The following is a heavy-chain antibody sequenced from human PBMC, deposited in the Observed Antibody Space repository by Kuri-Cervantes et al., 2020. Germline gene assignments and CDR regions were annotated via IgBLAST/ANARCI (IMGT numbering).Heavy chain of an antibody. V-gene: IGHV1-8*01. CDR3: ARVRYSSGWYGLGY. Sequence: ASVKVSCKASGYTFTSYDINWVRQATGQGLEWMGWMNPNSGNTGYAQKFQGRVTMTRNTSISTAYMELSSLRSEDTAVYYCARVRYSSGWYGLGYWGQGTLVTVSS. D-gene: IGHD6-19*01. CDR1: GYTFTSYD. CDR2: MNPNSGNT. J-gene: IGHJ4*02.